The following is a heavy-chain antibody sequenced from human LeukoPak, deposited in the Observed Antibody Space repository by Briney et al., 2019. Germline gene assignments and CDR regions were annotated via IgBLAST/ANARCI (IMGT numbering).Heavy chain of an antibody. V-gene: IGHV4-38-2*02. CDR2: MYHSGST. D-gene: IGHD1-14*01. J-gene: IGHJ4*02. Sequence: PSETLSLTCAVSGYSISSGYYWGWIRQPPGKGLEWIGSMYHSGSTYYNPSLESRVTMSVDTSKNQFSLKLSSVTAADTAVHYCARDALTLDYWGQGTLVTVSS. CDR3: ARDALTLDY. CDR1: GYSISSGYY.